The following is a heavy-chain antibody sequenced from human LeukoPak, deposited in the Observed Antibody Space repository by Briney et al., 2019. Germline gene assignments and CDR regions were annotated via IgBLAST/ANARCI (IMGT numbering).Heavy chain of an antibody. CDR1: GFTFSSYA. CDR2: ISGSGDNT. CDR3: AKWKYSNSGIDDY. Sequence: GSLRLSCAASGFTFSSYAMSWVRQVPGKGLEWVSVISGSGDNTYYADSVKGRFTISRDNSKNMLYLQMNSLRAEDTAVYYCAKWKYSNSGIDDYWGQGTLVTVSS. J-gene: IGHJ4*02. V-gene: IGHV3-23*01. D-gene: IGHD6-6*01.